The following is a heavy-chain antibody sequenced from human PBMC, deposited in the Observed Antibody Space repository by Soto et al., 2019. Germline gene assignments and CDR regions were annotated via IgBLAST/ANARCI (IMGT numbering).Heavy chain of an antibody. CDR1: GFTFSNAW. CDR3: TAAHPRGPDY. D-gene: IGHD5-12*01. V-gene: IGHV3-15*01. CDR2: IKSKTDGGTI. Sequence: PGGSLRLSCATSGFTFSNAWMNWVRQAPGKGLEWVGRIKSKTDGGTIDYPAPVKRRFTISRDDSRNTLYLQMNSLKTEDTAVYYCTAAHPRGPDYWGQGTLVTVSS. J-gene: IGHJ4*02.